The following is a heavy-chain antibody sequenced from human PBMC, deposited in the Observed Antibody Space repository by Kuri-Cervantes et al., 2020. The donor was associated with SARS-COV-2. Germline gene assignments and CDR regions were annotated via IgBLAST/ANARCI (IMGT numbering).Heavy chain of an antibody. D-gene: IGHD5-24*01. J-gene: IGHJ4*02. V-gene: IGHV4-34*01. CDR3: AKDGYLWGSSVPY. CDR1: GGSFSGYY. CDR2: INHSGST. Sequence: GSLRLSCAVYGGSFSGYYWSWIRQPPGKGLEWIGEINHSGSTNYNPSLKSRVTISVDTSKNQFSLKLSSVTAADTAVYDCAKDGYLWGSSVPYWGQGTLVTVSS.